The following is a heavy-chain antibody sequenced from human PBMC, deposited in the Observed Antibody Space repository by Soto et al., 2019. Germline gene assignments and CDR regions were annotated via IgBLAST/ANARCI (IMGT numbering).Heavy chain of an antibody. D-gene: IGHD3-3*01. CDR2: IKQDGSEK. CDR3: ARATGVYVFGVVRAGPYYYGMDV. J-gene: IGHJ6*02. Sequence: EVQLVESGGGLVQPGGSLRLSCAASGFTFSSYWMSWVRQAPGKGLEWVANIKQDGSEKYYVDSVKGRFTISRDNAKNALYLQMNSLRAEDTAVYYCARATGVYVFGVVRAGPYYYGMDVWGQGTTVTVSS. CDR1: GFTFSSYW. V-gene: IGHV3-7*03.